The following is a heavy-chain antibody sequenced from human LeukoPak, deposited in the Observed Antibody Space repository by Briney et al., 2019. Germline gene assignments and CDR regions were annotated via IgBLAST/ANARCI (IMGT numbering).Heavy chain of an antibody. CDR3: AKDIAVAGTYYFDY. CDR2: IRFDGSDE. D-gene: IGHD6-19*01. Sequence: GGSLRLSCAASGFTFRSYGMHWVRQAPGKGLEWVAFIRFDGSDEYYADSVKGRFTVSRDNSKSTMYLQMNSLRAEDTAVYYCAKDIAVAGTYYFDYWGQGTLVTVSS. CDR1: GFTFRSYG. V-gene: IGHV3-30*02. J-gene: IGHJ4*02.